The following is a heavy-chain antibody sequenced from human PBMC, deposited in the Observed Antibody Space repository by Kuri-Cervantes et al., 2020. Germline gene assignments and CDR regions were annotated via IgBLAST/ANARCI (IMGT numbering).Heavy chain of an antibody. CDR3: ATPYCSSTSCPYNWFDP. J-gene: IGHJ5*02. CDR1: GYTFTGYY. CDR2: INPNSGGT. D-gene: IGHD2-2*01. V-gene: IGHV1-2*02. Sequence: ASVKVSCKASGYTFTGYYMHWVRQAPGQGLEWMGWINPNSGGTNYAQKFQGRATMTRDTSISTAYMELSRLRSDDTAVYYCATPYCSSTSCPYNWFDPWGQGTLVTVSS.